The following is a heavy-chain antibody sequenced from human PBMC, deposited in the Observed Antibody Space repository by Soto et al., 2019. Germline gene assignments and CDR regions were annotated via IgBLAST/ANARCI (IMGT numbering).Heavy chain of an antibody. CDR1: GDTFKNCV. J-gene: IGHJ6*02. D-gene: IGHD3-10*01. Sequence: QVQVVQSGVEVRRPGSSVKVSCKASGDTFKNCVISWVRQAPGQGLEWMGGIIPLSGTTDFAQRFQGRRTITTDESTTTAYMELSRLGSEDSAMYYCAAELGFGKLSVVWGQGTTVIVSS. CDR2: IIPLSGTT. V-gene: IGHV1-69*01. CDR3: AAELGFGKLSVV.